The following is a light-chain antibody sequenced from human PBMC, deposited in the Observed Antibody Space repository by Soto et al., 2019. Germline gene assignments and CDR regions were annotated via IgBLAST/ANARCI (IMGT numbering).Light chain of an antibody. CDR1: QSISSSY. V-gene: IGKV3-20*01. Sequence: DIVLTQSPGTLSLSPGERATLSCRASQSISSSYLAWYQQKPGQAPRLLIHGVSTRATGIPDRFSGSGSGKDFTLTISRLEPEDFAVYYCQQYVTSPYIFGQGTKLEIK. CDR2: GVS. CDR3: QQYVTSPYI. J-gene: IGKJ2*01.